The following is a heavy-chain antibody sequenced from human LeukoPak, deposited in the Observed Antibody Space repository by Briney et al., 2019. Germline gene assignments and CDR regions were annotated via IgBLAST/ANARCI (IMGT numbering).Heavy chain of an antibody. CDR3: ARGPAGYN. D-gene: IGHD1-1*01. J-gene: IGHJ4*02. Sequence: GGSLRLSCAASGFTVSSNHMSWVRRAPGKGLEWVSVIYSGGSTDHADSVKGRFTISRDNSKNTLYLQMNSLRAEDTAVYHCARGPAGYNWGQGTLVTVSS. CDR1: GFTVSSNH. CDR2: IYSGGST. V-gene: IGHV3-53*01.